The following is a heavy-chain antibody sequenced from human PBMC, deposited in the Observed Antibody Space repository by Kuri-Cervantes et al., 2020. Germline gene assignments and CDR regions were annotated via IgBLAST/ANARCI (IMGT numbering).Heavy chain of an antibody. Sequence: ESLKIPWAASGFTVTNNYMSWDRQAPGKGLEWVGRSKSRTDGGTIDYAAPVKGRFIISRDDSKNTLYLQMNSLKTEDTGVYYCTTVLVGSAAFDNWGQGTPVTVSS. D-gene: IGHD1-26*01. J-gene: IGHJ4*02. V-gene: IGHV3-15*01. CDR3: TTVLVGSAAFDN. CDR1: GFTVTNNY. CDR2: SKSRTDGGTI.